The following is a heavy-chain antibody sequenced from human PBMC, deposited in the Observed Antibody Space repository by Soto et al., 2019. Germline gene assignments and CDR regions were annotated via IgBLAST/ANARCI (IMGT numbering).Heavy chain of an antibody. CDR2: IWYDGSNK. D-gene: IGHD5-12*01. CDR1: GFTFSSYG. J-gene: IGHJ4*02. CDR3: ARGPVRGKDLSGSPVYFDY. Sequence: GGSLRLSCAASGFTFSSYGMHWVRQAPGKGLEWVAVIWYDGSNKYYADSVKGRFTISRDNSKNPLYLQINSLRAEDTAVYYGARGPVRGKDLSGSPVYFDYWGQGTLVTVSS. V-gene: IGHV3-33*01.